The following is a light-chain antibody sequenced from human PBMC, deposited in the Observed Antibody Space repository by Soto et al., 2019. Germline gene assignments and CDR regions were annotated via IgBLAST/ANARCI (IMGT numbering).Light chain of an antibody. CDR2: GTK. CDR3: VLYVGSGIWV. CDR1: SGSVSTSHF. Sequence: QTVVTQEPSFSVSPGGTVTLTCGLSSGSVSTSHFPNWYQHTPGQPPRTLIYGTKTRSSGVPDRFSGSIFGIRAALTITGAQADDESDYYCVLYVGSGIWVFGGGTKLTVL. J-gene: IGLJ3*02. V-gene: IGLV8-61*01.